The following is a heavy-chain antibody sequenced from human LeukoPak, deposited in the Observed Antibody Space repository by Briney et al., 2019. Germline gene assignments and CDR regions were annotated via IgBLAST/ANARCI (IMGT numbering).Heavy chain of an antibody. J-gene: IGHJ4*02. Sequence: ASVKVSCKASGYAFTNYAISWVRQAPGQGLEWMGWISVYNGNTNYAQKLQGRVTMTSDTSTTTAYMELRSLRSDDTAVYYCARGYCSSATCRHFDYWGQGALVTVSS. CDR3: ARGYCSSATCRHFDY. CDR1: GYAFTNYA. CDR2: ISVYNGNT. V-gene: IGHV1-18*01. D-gene: IGHD2-2*01.